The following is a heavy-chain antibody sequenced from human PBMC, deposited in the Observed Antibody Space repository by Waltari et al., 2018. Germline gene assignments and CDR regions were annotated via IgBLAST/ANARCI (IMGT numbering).Heavy chain of an antibody. Sequence: QVQLQESGPGLVKPSETLSLTCTVSGGSISSYYWSWIRQPPGKGLEWIGYIYYSGSTNYNPSLKRRVNISVDTSKNQCALKLSAVTAADTAVYYCARDGATTGYYYYYMDVWGKGTTVTVSS. CDR2: IYYSGST. CDR1: GGSISSYY. V-gene: IGHV4-59*01. D-gene: IGHD1-26*01. CDR3: ARDGATTGYYYYYMDV. J-gene: IGHJ6*03.